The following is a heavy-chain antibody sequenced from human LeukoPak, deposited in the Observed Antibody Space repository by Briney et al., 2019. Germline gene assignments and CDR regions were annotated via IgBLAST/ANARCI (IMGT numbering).Heavy chain of an antibody. CDR3: AEPEGGYYDIRPD. D-gene: IGHD3-22*01. CDR2: SYSGGTT. V-gene: IGHV3-53*01. J-gene: IGHJ4*02. Sequence: PGGSLRLSCAASGFTVSSNYMSWVRQAPGKGLEWVSVSYSGGTTYYTDSVKGRLTISRDNSKNTLYLQMNSLRAEDTAVYYCAEPEGGYYDIRPDWGQGTLVTVSS. CDR1: GFTVSSNY.